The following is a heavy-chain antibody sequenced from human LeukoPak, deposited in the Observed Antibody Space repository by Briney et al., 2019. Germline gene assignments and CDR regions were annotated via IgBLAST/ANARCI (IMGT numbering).Heavy chain of an antibody. V-gene: IGHV1-8*01. J-gene: IGHJ4*02. CDR2: MNPNSGNT. D-gene: IGHD3-10*01. CDR1: GYGYTFTRYD. Sequence: ASVKVSCKASGYGYTFTRYDINWVRQATGQGLEWMGWMNPNSGNTGYAQKFQGRVTLTRDTSTITAYMELSSLRSEDTAVYYCARGLLWFGEFIDYWGQGTLVTVSS. CDR3: ARGLLWFGEFIDY.